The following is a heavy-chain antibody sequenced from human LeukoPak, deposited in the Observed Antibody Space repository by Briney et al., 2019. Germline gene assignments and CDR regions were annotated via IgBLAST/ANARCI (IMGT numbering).Heavy chain of an antibody. V-gene: IGHV1-46*01. Sequence: GASVKVSCKASGYTFSSFYMHWVRQAPGQGLEWMGIINPSSGSTSYAQKFQDRVTMTRDTSTSTVYMELSSLRSEDTAVYYCAREIAFRAGLDAFDIWGQGAMVTVSS. CDR3: AREIAFRAGLDAFDI. CDR1: GYTFSSFY. J-gene: IGHJ3*02. CDR2: INPSSGST.